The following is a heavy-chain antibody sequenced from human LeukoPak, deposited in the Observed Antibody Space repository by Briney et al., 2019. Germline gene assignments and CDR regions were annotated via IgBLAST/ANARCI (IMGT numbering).Heavy chain of an antibody. CDR1: GGSISSYY. Sequence: SETLSLTCTVSGGSISSYYWSWIRQPPGKGLEWIGYIYYSGSTNYNPSLKSRVTISVDTSKNQFSLKLSSVTAADTAVYYCARGGGILWAYYFDYWGQGTLVTVSS. J-gene: IGHJ4*02. V-gene: IGHV4-59*12. CDR3: ARGGGILWAYYFDY. D-gene: IGHD3-16*01. CDR2: IYYSGST.